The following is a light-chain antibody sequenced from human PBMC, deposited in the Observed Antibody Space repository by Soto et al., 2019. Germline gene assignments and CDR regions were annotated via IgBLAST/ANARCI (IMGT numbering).Light chain of an antibody. CDR2: ANN. CDR3: QSYDSSLSGYV. V-gene: IGLV1-40*01. CDR1: SSNIGAGYD. J-gene: IGLJ1*01. Sequence: QSFLTQPPSVSGAPGQRVTISCTGSSSNIGAGYDVHWYQQLPGTGPKLLIYANNNRPSGVPDRFSGSKSGTSASLAITGLRAEDEADYYCQSYDSSLSGYVFGTGTKVTV.